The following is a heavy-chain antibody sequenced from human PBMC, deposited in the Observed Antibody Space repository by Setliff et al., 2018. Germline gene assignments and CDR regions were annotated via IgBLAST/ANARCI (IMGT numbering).Heavy chain of an antibody. D-gene: IGHD6-19*01. J-gene: IGHJ6*03. Sequence: GGSLRLSCAASGFAFNTYYMAWSRQAPGKGLQWLSYMSLNGHVVHYADSVKGRFTISRDNGKNSLYLQMNSLRVEDTAIYYCAREIPAVPATNYYYYIDIWGEGTAVTVSS. CDR3: AREIPAVPATNYYYYIDI. V-gene: IGHV3-11*01. CDR1: GFAFNTYY. CDR2: MSLNGHVV.